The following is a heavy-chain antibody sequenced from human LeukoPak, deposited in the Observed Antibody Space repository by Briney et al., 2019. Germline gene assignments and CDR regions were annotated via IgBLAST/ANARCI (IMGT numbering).Heavy chain of an antibody. V-gene: IGHV4-61*02. J-gene: IGHJ5*02. CDR2: IYTSGST. CDR3: ARDLEYYYDSSGYYFGWFDP. CDR1: GGSISSGSYY. D-gene: IGHD3-22*01. Sequence: SETLSLTCTVSGGSISSGSYYWSWIRQPAGKGLEWIGRIYTSGSTNYNPSLKSRVTISVDTSKNQFSLKLSSVTAADTAVYYCARDLEYYYDSSGYYFGWFDPWGQGTLVTVSS.